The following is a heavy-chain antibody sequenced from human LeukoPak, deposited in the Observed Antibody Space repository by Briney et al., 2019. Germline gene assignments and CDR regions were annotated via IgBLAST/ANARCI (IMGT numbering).Heavy chain of an antibody. CDR3: ARGSDYDDYFYMDF. Sequence: ASVKVSSKTSGYRFTGYYLHWVRQAPGQGLEWMGWMNPKSGATDYARKFQGRVTMTRDTSISTAYMELTRLRSDDTAVYFCARGSDYDDYFYMDFWGKGTTVTVSS. CDR2: MNPKSGAT. V-gene: IGHV1-2*02. J-gene: IGHJ6*03. CDR1: GYRFTGYY.